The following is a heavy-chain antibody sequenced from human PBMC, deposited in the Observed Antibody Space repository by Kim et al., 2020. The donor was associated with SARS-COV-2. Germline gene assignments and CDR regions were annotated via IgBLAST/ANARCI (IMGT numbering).Heavy chain of an antibody. J-gene: IGHJ6*02. CDR1: GGTFSSYA. D-gene: IGHD6-13*01. Sequence: SVKVSCKASGGTFSSYAISWVRQAPVQGLEWMGGIIPIFGTANYAQKFQGRVTITADESTSTAYMELSSLRSEDTAVYYCARDLLSSSWYYYYYGMDVWGQGTTVTVSS. CDR3: ARDLLSSSWYYYYYGMDV. V-gene: IGHV1-69*13. CDR2: IIPIFGTA.